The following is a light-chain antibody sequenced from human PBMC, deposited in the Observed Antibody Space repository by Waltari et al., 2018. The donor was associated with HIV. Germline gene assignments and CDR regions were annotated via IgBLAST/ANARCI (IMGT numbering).Light chain of an antibody. V-gene: IGLV2-11*01. J-gene: IGLJ3*02. CDR2: DLT. CDR1: SSDVGAHNY. Sequence: QSALTQPRSVSGSPGQSVTISCTGTSSDVGAHNYVSWYQQLPGKAPKLMIYDLTERPPGVPDRFSGSKSGNTAALTISGLQSEDEADYFCAAWDDSLNGLWVFGGGTKLTVL. CDR3: AAWDDSLNGLWV.